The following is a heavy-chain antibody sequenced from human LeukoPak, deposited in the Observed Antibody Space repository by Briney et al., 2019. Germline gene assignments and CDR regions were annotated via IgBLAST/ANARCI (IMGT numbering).Heavy chain of an antibody. J-gene: IGHJ3*02. D-gene: IGHD3-22*01. CDR2: IIPIFGIA. Sequence: SVKVSCKPSGGTFSSYAISWVRPAPGQGLEWMGRIIPIFGIANYAQKFQGRVTITADKSTSTAYMELSSLRSEDTAVYYCARDPREDYYDSSGGFDIWGQGTMVTVSS. CDR3: ARDPREDYYDSSGGFDI. CDR1: GGTFSSYA. V-gene: IGHV1-69*04.